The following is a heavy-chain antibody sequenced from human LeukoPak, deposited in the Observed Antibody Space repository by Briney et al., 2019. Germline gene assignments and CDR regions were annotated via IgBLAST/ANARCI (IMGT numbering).Heavy chain of an antibody. Sequence: SETLSLTCTVSGGSISSGSYYWSWIRQPGGKGLEWIGRIYTSGSTNYNPSLKSRVTISVDTSKNQFSLKLSSVTAADTAVYYCAREEQWLVRSFDYWGQGTLVTVSS. V-gene: IGHV4-61*02. D-gene: IGHD6-19*01. CDR1: GGSISSGSYY. J-gene: IGHJ4*02. CDR2: IYTSGST. CDR3: AREEQWLVRSFDY.